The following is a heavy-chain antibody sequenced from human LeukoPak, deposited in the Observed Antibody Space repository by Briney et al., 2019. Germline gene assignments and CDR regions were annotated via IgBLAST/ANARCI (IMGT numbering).Heavy chain of an antibody. V-gene: IGHV4-34*01. CDR2: INHSGST. Sequence: LKPSETLSLTCAVYGGSFSGYYWSWIRQPPGKGLEWIGEINHSGSTNYNPSLKSRVTISVDTSKNQFSLKLSSVTAADTAVYYCARGRWGLMTTVTTRLGWYFDLWGRGTLVTVSS. D-gene: IGHD4-17*01. CDR3: ARGRWGLMTTVTTRLGWYFDL. J-gene: IGHJ2*01. CDR1: GGSFSGYY.